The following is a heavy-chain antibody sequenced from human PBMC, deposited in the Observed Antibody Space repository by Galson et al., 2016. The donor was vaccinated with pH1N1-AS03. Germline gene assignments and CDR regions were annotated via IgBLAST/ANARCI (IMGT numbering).Heavy chain of an antibody. D-gene: IGHD3-16*01. CDR2: IKNDGSDQ. J-gene: IGHJ6*02. CDR3: ASAGGGSAVDV. Sequence: SLRLSCAVSGFSFSVFWMRWVRQAPGKGLESVANIKNDGSDQYYVDSVKGRFTISRDNAKNSLYLQMNSLRVEDTAIYYCASAGGGSAVDVWGQGTTVTVS. V-gene: IGHV3-7*01. CDR1: GFSFSVFW.